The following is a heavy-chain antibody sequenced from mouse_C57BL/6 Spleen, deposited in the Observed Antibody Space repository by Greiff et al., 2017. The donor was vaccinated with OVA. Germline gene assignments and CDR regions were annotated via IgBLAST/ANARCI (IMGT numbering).Heavy chain of an antibody. Sequence: EVMLVESGGGLVKPGGSLKLSCAASGFTFSSYAMSWVRQTPEKRLEWVATISDGGSYTYYPDNVKGRFTISRDNAKNNLYLQMSHLKSEDTAMYYCAGGGTGTFAYWGQGTLVTVSA. CDR2: ISDGGSYT. V-gene: IGHV5-4*03. CDR3: AGGGTGTFAY. D-gene: IGHD4-1*01. J-gene: IGHJ3*01. CDR1: GFTFSSYA.